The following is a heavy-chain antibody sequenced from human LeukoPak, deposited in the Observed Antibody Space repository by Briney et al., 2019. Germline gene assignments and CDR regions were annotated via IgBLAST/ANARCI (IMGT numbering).Heavy chain of an antibody. V-gene: IGHV3-23*01. J-gene: IGHJ4*02. CDR3: ARDRDYPRDQFDY. D-gene: IGHD4-17*01. CDR2: IDATGFAT. Sequence: PGGSLRLSCTATGFTLNSYAKSWVRQVPGKGLEWVSAIDATGFATWYPDSVRGRFTISRDISRNTVYLQINSLRVEDTALYYCARDRDYPRDQFDYWGQGTLVTVSS. CDR1: GFTLNSYA.